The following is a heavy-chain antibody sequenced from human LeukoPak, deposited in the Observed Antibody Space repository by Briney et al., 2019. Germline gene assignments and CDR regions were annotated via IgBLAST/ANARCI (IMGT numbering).Heavy chain of an antibody. CDR2: IYYSGST. Sequence: SETLSLTCTVSGGSISSYYWSWIRQPPGKGLEWIGYIYYSGSTNYNPSLKSRVTISVDTSKNQFSLKLSSVTAADTAVYYCARAAPLLRYLDWLPHGRDHDAFDIWGQGTMVTVSS. CDR1: GGSISSYY. CDR3: ARAAPLLRYLDWLPHGRDHDAFDI. V-gene: IGHV4-59*08. J-gene: IGHJ3*02. D-gene: IGHD3-9*01.